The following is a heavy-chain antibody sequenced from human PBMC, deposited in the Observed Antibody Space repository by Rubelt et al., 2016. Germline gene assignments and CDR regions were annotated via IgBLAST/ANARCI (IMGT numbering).Heavy chain of an antibody. CDR1: GGSFSGYY. V-gene: IGHV4-34*01. Sequence: QVQLQQWGAGLLKPSETLSLTCAVYGGSFSGYYWSWIRQPPGKGLEWIGEINHSGSTNYNPSLKSRVTISVDTSKNQFSLKLSSVTAADTAVYYCARHSITIFGAFDYWGQGTLVTVSS. CDR2: INHSGST. CDR3: ARHSITIFGAFDY. J-gene: IGHJ4*02. D-gene: IGHD3-3*01.